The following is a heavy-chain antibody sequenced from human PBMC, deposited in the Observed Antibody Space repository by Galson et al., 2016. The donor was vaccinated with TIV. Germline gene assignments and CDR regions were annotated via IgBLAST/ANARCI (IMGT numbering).Heavy chain of an antibody. J-gene: IGHJ4*02. CDR2: INGDGFST. D-gene: IGHD3-22*01. Sequence: SLRLSCAASGFTFTTYWMHWVRQAPGKGLVWVARINGDGFSTTYADSVKGRFTISRDNAKNTLYLQMDGLRAEDTTIYYCARPSYYYDISSYYPLDFWGQGTLVTVS. V-gene: IGHV3-74*03. CDR1: GFTFTTYW. CDR3: ARPSYYYDISSYYPLDF.